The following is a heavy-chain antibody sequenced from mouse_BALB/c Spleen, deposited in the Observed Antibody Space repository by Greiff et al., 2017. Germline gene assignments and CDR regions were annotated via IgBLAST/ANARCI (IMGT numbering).Heavy chain of an antibody. CDR3: ARDRPFYYGSSYWYFDV. CDR2: IWAGGST. V-gene: IGHV2-9*02. Sequence: VHLVESGPGLVAPSQSLSITCTVSGFSLTSYGVHWVRQPPGKGLEWLGVIWAGGSTNYNSALMSRLSISKDNSKSQVFLKMNSLQTDDTAMYYCARDRPFYYGSSYWYFDVWGAGTTVTVSS. D-gene: IGHD1-1*01. CDR1: GFSLTSYG. J-gene: IGHJ1*01.